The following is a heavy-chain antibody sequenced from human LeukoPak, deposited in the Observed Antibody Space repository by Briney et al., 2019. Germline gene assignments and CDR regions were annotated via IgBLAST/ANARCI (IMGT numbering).Heavy chain of an antibody. CDR1: VYTLTELS. J-gene: IGHJ5*02. D-gene: IGHD3-10*01. CDR2: FDPEDVET. CDR3: AAVTPYYYCSGNYNWFDP. Sequence: GASVKVSCKVSVYTLTELSMHWVRQAPGKGLEWMGGFDPEDVETIYAQKFQGRVTMTEDTSTDTAYMEVSSLRSEDTQVYYCAAVTPYYYCSGNYNWFDPWGQGTLVTVSS. V-gene: IGHV1-24*01.